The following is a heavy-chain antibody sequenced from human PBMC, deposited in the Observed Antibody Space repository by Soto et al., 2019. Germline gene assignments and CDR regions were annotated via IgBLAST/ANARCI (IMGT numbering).Heavy chain of an antibody. Sequence: PGGSLRLSCAASGFTVSSNYMSWVRQAPGKGLEWVSVIYSGGSTYYADSVKGRFTISRDNSKNTLYLQMNSLRAEDTAVYYCARMYYDFWSGYYNYYYYYMDVWGKGTPVTVSS. D-gene: IGHD3-3*01. J-gene: IGHJ6*03. V-gene: IGHV3-66*01. CDR2: IYSGGST. CDR3: ARMYYDFWSGYYNYYYYYMDV. CDR1: GFTVSSNY.